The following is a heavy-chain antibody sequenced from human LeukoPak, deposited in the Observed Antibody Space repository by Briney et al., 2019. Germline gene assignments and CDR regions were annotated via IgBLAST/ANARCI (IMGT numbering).Heavy chain of an antibody. D-gene: IGHD2-15*01. CDR2: INPGGGSA. CDR1: GYPFSTFY. CDR3: ARAFCTGGSCHLDQ. Sequence: ATVKVSCKASGYPFSTFYMHWVRRAPGQGLEWMGIINPGGGSATYAQKFRGRITMTRDTSTNTVYMDLRNLRYEDTAVYCCARAFCTGGSCHLDQWGQGTPVTVSS. J-gene: IGHJ1*01. V-gene: IGHV1-46*01.